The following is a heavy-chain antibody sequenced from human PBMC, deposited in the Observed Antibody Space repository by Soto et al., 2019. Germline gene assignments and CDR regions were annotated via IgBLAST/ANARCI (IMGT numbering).Heavy chain of an antibody. CDR2: IYYSGST. CDR1: GGSISSGDYY. CDR3: ASQQWLVRSYYFDY. J-gene: IGHJ4*02. D-gene: IGHD6-19*01. Sequence: SETLSLTCTVSGGSISSGDYYWSWIRQPPGKGLEWIGYIYYSGSTYYNPSLKSRVTISVDTSKNQFSLKLSSVTAADTAVYYCASQQWLVRSYYFDYWGQGTLVTVSS. V-gene: IGHV4-30-4*01.